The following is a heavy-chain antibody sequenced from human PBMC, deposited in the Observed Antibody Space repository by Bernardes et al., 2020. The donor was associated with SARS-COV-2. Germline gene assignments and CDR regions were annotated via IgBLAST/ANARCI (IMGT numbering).Heavy chain of an antibody. Sequence: SDTLYLTCTVSGGSISSSNYYWGWLLQPPGKGLEWIGSIYYSGSTYYNPSLKSRVTISVDTSKNQFSLKLSSVTAADTAVYYCARHCSGGSCPSPRFDYWGQGTLVTVSS. CDR1: GGSISSSNYY. J-gene: IGHJ4*02. D-gene: IGHD2-15*01. CDR2: IYYSGST. V-gene: IGHV4-39*01. CDR3: ARHCSGGSCPSPRFDY.